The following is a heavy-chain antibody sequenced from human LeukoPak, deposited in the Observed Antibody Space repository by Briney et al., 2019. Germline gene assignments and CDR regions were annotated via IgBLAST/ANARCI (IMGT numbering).Heavy chain of an antibody. J-gene: IGHJ4*02. D-gene: IGHD4-23*01. CDR1: GGSFSGYY. CDR2: INHSGST. CDR3: ARSEDDYGGNSDYYFDY. V-gene: IGHV4-34*01. Sequence: SETLSLTCAVYGGSFSGYYWSWIRQPPGKGLEWIGEINHSGSTNYNPSLKSRVTLSVDTSKNQFSLKLSSVTAADTAVYYCARSEDDYGGNSDYYFDYWGQGTLVTVSS.